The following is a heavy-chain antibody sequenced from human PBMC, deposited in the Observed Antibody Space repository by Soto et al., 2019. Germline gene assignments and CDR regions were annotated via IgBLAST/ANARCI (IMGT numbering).Heavy chain of an antibody. Sequence: GGSLRLSWVASGFTFSSHTIHWVRQSPGKGLEWLALISGNGANKLYADSMKRRLTISRDNSKNTVYLDVNSLRTEDTTIYQCARSDCGRVGCKLLDVWGQGTTVTVSS. CDR3: ARSDCGRVGCKLLDV. V-gene: IGHV3-30-3*01. D-gene: IGHD2-21*01. J-gene: IGHJ6*02. CDR1: GFTFSSHT. CDR2: ISGNGANK.